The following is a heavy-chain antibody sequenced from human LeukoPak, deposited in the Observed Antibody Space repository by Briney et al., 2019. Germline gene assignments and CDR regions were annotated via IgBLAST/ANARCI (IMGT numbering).Heavy chain of an antibody. V-gene: IGHV1-69*05. CDR1: GYTFTSYY. Sequence: GASVKVSCKASGYTFTSYYMHWVRQAPGQGLEWMGRIIPIFGTANYAQKFQGRVTITTDESTSTAYMELSSLRSEDTAVYYCARDPNHIAANWFDPWGQGTLVTVSS. CDR3: ARDPNHIAANWFDP. D-gene: IGHD6-13*01. J-gene: IGHJ5*02. CDR2: IIPIFGTA.